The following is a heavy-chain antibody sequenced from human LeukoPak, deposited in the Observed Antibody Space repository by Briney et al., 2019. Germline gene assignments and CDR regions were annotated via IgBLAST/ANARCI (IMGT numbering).Heavy chain of an antibody. J-gene: IGHJ4*02. D-gene: IGHD5-18*01. CDR3: AREWTWIQLWSFDY. CDR2: TRNKANSYTT. V-gene: IGHV3-72*01. Sequence: PGGALRLSCAASGFTFSDHYMDWVRQAPGKGLEWVGRTRNKANSYTTEYAASVKGRFTISRDDSKNSLYLQMNSLKTEDTAVYYCAREWTWIQLWSFDYGGQGTLVTVSS. CDR1: GFTFSDHY.